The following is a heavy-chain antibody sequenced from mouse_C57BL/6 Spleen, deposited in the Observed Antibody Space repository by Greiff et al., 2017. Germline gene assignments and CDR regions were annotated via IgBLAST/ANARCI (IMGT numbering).Heavy chain of an antibody. J-gene: IGHJ2*02. Sequence: VQLQQPGAELVKPGASVKVSCKASGYTFTSYWMHWVKQRPGQGLEWIGRIHPSDSDTTSNQKFKVKATLTVAKSSSTAYMQLSSLTSDDSAVYYCATRWLLSYYFDYWGQGTSLTVSS. CDR1: GYTFTSYW. V-gene: IGHV1-74*01. CDR2: IHPSDSDT. D-gene: IGHD2-3*01. CDR3: ATRWLLSYYFDY.